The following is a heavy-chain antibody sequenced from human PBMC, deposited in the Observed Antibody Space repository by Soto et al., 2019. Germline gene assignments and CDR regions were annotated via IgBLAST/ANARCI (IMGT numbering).Heavy chain of an antibody. CDR1: GFTFSSYS. Sequence: GGSLRLSCAASGFTFSSYSMNWVRQAPGKGLEWVSYISSSSSTIYYADSVKGRFTISRDNAKNSLYLQMNSLRAEDTAVYYCAREFDYYGSGSYYPFDYWGQGTLVTVSS. V-gene: IGHV3-48*01. J-gene: IGHJ4*02. D-gene: IGHD3-10*01. CDR3: AREFDYYGSGSYYPFDY. CDR2: ISSSSSTI.